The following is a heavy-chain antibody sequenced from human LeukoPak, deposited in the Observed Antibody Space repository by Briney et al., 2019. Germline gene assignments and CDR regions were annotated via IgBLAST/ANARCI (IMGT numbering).Heavy chain of an antibody. Sequence: SETLSLTCTVSGGSISSYYWSWIRQPPGKGLEWIGYIYYSGSTNYNPSLKSRVTISVDTSKNQFSLKLSSVTAADTAVYYCARAPYSSGWYVDWFDPWGQGTLVTVSS. CDR3: ARAPYSSGWYVDWFDP. D-gene: IGHD6-13*01. CDR2: IYYSGST. CDR1: GGSISSYY. V-gene: IGHV4-59*01. J-gene: IGHJ5*02.